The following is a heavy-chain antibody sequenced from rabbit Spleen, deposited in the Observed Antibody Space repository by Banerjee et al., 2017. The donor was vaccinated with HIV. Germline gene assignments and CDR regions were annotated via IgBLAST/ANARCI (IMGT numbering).Heavy chain of an antibody. D-gene: IGHD6-1*01. J-gene: IGHJ4*01. CDR1: GFSFSGSYW. Sequence: QEQLEESGGDLVKPEGSLTLTCTASGFSFSGSYWLCWVRQAPGKGLQWIGCIYAGSSRGTAYASWAKGRFTISKTSSTTVTLQMTSLTAADTATYFCARSTYGDGGDAYDLWGPGTLVTVS. CDR2: IYAGSSRGT. V-gene: IGHV1S45*01. CDR3: ARSTYGDGGDAYDL.